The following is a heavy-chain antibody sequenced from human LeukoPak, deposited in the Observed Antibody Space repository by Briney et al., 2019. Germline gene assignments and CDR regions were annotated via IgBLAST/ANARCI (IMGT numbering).Heavy chain of an antibody. CDR1: GGTFSSYA. V-gene: IGHV1-69*13. J-gene: IGHJ6*02. CDR3: ARERYSSGWYDYYYGMDV. D-gene: IGHD6-19*01. Sequence: SVKVSCMASGGTFSSYAISWVRQAPGQGLEWMGGIIPIFGTVNYAQKFQGRVTITADESTSTAYMELSSLRSEDTAVYYCARERYSSGWYDYYYGMDVWGQGTTVTVSS. CDR2: IIPIFGTV.